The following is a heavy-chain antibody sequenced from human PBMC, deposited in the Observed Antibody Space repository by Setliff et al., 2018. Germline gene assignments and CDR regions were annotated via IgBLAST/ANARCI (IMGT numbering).Heavy chain of an antibody. CDR3: ARASGGNSVEDGFDI. D-gene: IGHD1-26*01. CDR1: DYTFTDYG. Sequence: EASVKVSCKASDYTFTDYGIYWVRQAPGQGLEWMGWISAYNGRTNYAEKFHARVTMTTDTATSTACMELRSLKSDDTAVYYCARASGGNSVEDGFDIWGQGTMVTVSS. V-gene: IGHV1-18*01. J-gene: IGHJ3*02. CDR2: ISAYNGRT.